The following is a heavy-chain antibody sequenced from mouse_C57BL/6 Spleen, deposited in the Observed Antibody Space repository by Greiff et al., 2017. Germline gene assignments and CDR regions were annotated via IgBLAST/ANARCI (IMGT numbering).Heavy chain of an antibody. CDR2: IYPRSGNT. V-gene: IGHV1-81*01. CDR3: ATAHYYGSSYEGAMDY. D-gene: IGHD1-1*01. CDR1: GYTFTSYG. Sequence: VQLVESGAELARPGASVKLSCKASGYTFTSYGISWVKQRTGQGLEWIGEIYPRSGNTYYNEKFKGKATLTADKSSSTAYMELRSLTSEDSAVYFCATAHYYGSSYEGAMDYWGQGTSVTVSS. J-gene: IGHJ4*01.